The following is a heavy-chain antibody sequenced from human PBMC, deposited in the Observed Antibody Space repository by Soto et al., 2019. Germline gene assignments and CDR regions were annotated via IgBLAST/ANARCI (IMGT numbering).Heavy chain of an antibody. J-gene: IGHJ6*02. CDR3: AREILSPDYHFYGLDV. V-gene: IGHV1-18*04. CDR1: GYRFTSYG. D-gene: IGHD2-15*01. CDR2: ISVQNGNT. Sequence: ASVKVSCKASGYRFTSYGITWVRQAPGQGLEWMGWISVQNGNTNYAQRLQGRVTMTTDTSTSTAYMELRSLRSDDTAVYYCAREILSPDYHFYGLDVWGQGTTVTVS.